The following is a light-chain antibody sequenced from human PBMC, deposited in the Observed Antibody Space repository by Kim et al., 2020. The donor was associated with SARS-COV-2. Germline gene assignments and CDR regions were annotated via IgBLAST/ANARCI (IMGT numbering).Light chain of an antibody. J-gene: IGLJ2*01. CDR3: NSRDSNDNVV. V-gene: IGLV3-19*01. Sequence: LGQTVRRTCQGDSLRRYYATWYQQKPGQAPLLVIYGKNNRPSGLPDRFSGSSSGNTASLTITGTQAGDEADYYCNSRDSNDNVVFGGGTQLTVL. CDR2: GKN. CDR1: SLRRYY.